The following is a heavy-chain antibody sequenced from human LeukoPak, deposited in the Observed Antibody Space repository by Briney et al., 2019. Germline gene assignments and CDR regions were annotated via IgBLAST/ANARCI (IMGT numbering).Heavy chain of an antibody. V-gene: IGHV3-21*01. Sequence: GGSLRLSCAASGFTFSSYSMNWVRQAPGKGLEWVSSISSSSTYIYYADSVKGRFTLSRDNAKNSLYLQMNSLRADDTAVYYCARELGDSQKDYWGQGTLVTVSS. CDR1: GFTFSSYS. CDR2: ISSSSTYI. CDR3: ARELGDSQKDY. J-gene: IGHJ4*02. D-gene: IGHD3-10*01.